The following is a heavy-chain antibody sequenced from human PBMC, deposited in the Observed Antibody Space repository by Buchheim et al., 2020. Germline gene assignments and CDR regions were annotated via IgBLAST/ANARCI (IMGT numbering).Heavy chain of an antibody. CDR3: ARAHGLPYWYYDL. V-gene: IGHV3-23*01. D-gene: IGHD2-21*01. CDR2: ITGSTSST. Sequence: EVQLLESGGGLVQPGGSLRLSCVASAFTFRSYAMNWVRQAPGKGLEWVSSITGSTSSTYYTDSVKGRFTVSRDNSKNTLYLQMDSLIAEDTAVYYCARAHGLPYWYYDLWGRGTL. CDR1: AFTFRSYA. J-gene: IGHJ2*01.